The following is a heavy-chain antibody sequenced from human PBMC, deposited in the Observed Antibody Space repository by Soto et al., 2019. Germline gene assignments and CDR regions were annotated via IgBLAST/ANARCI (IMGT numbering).Heavy chain of an antibody. CDR1: GGSISSYY. V-gene: IGHV4-59*01. Sequence: PSETLSLTCTVSGGSISSYYWSWIRQSPGKGLEWIGYIYYSGSTNYNPSLKSRVTISVDTSKNQFSLKLSSVTAADTAVYYCAREGPTNYFDYWGQGTLVTVSS. D-gene: IGHD5-12*01. CDR3: AREGPTNYFDY. CDR2: IYYSGST. J-gene: IGHJ4*02.